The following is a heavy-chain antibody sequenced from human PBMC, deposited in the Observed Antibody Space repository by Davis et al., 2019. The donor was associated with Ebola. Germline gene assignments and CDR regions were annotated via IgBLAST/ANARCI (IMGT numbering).Heavy chain of an antibody. CDR1: GFTFSSYW. J-gene: IGHJ5*02. CDR2: INSDGSST. D-gene: IGHD6-6*01. V-gene: IGHV3-74*01. CDR3: AKGGIAARRFWFDP. Sequence: GESLKISCAASGFTFSSYWMHWVRQAPGKGLVWVSRINSDGSSTSYADSVKGRFTISRDNSKNTLYLQMNSLRAEDTAVYYCAKGGIAARRFWFDPWGQGTLVTVSS.